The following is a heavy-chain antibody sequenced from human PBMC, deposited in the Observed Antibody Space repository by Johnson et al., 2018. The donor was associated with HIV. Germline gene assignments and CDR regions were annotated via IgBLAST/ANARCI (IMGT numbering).Heavy chain of an antibody. CDR2: IYSGGNT. CDR1: GFTVSYNY. D-gene: IGHD4-17*01. Sequence: MLLVESGGGLIQPGGSLRLSCVASGFTVSYNYMNWVRQAPGKGLEWVSVIYSGGNTFYADSVQGRFTISRDNSKNTLDLHMNSLRVEDTAVYYCARGYGDYSDFDIWGQGTMVIVSS. J-gene: IGHJ3*02. V-gene: IGHV3-53*01. CDR3: ARGYGDYSDFDI.